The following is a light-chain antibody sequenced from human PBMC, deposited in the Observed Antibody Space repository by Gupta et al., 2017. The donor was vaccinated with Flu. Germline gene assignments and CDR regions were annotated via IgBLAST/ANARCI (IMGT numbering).Light chain of an antibody. CDR3: QSYDSSLSGWV. V-gene: IGLV1-40*01. J-gene: IGLJ3*02. CDR1: SSNIGAGYD. CDR2: GNS. Sequence: QPVLTQPPPAYGAPGQRVTISCTGSSSNIGAGYDVHWYQQLPGTAPKLLIYGNSNRPSGVPDRFSGSKSGTSASLAITGLQAEDEADYYCQSYDSSLSGWVFGGGTKLTVL.